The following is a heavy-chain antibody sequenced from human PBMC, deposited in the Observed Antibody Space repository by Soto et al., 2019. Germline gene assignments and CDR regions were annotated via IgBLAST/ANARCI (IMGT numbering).Heavy chain of an antibody. CDR3: ARAGGLGAVAVDY. D-gene: IGHD6-19*01. J-gene: IGHJ4*02. V-gene: IGHV4-30-2*01. CDR2: IYHSGST. CDR1: GGSINSGGYS. Sequence: QLQLQESGSGLVKPSQTLSLTCAVSGGSINSGGYSWSWIRQPPGKGLEWIGYIYHSGSTYYNPSLKSRVPISGDRSKNQFSLKLSSVTAADTAVYYCARAGGLGAVAVDYWGQGTLVTVSS.